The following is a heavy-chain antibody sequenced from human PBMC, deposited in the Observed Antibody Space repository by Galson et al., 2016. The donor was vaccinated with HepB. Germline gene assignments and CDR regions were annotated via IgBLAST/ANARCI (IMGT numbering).Heavy chain of an antibody. Sequence: SLRLSCAASGFSFTDYTLHWVRQSPGKGLEWVAVISFDGSNKYYRDSVKGRFTISRDDSKNTLYLEMNGLRAEDTAVYYCATSWSDCSGGSCYSWGFDPWGQGALVTVSS. J-gene: IGHJ5*02. CDR2: ISFDGSNK. V-gene: IGHV3-30*04. D-gene: IGHD2-15*01. CDR3: ATSWSDCSGGSCYSWGFDP. CDR1: GFSFTDYT.